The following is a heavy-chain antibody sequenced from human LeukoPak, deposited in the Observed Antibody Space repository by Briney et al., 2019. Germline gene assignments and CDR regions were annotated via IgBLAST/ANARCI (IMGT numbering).Heavy chain of an antibody. D-gene: IGHD6-19*01. V-gene: IGHV3-23*01. Sequence: GGSLRLSCAASGFTFSSYAMSWVHQAPGKGLEWVSAISGSGGSTYYADSVKGRFTISRDNSKNTLYLQMNSLRAEDTAVYYCAKVWESRAVAGSAVQDSIFDYWGQGTLVTVSS. CDR2: ISGSGGST. J-gene: IGHJ4*02. CDR3: AKVWESRAVAGSAVQDSIFDY. CDR1: GFTFSSYA.